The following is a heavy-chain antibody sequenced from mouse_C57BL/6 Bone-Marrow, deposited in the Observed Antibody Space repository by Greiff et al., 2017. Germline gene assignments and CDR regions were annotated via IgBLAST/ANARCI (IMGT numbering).Heavy chain of an antibody. J-gene: IGHJ4*01. V-gene: IGHV5-12*01. CDR2: ISNGGGST. Sequence: EVHLVESGGGLVQPGGSLKLSCAASGFTFRDYYLYWVRQTPEKRLEWVAYISNGGGSTYSPDTVKGRFTISRDNAKTTLYRQMSRLKSEDTAMYYCARHKTYYAMDYWGQGTSVTVSS. CDR3: ARHKTYYAMDY. CDR1: GFTFRDYY.